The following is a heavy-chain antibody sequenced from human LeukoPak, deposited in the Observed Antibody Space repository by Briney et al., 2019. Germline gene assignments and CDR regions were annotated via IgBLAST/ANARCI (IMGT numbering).Heavy chain of an antibody. Sequence: GGSLRLSCAASGFTFSSYGIHWVRRAPGKGLEWVAVIWYDGSNKYYADSVKGRFTISRDNSKNTLYLQMNSLRAEDTAVYYCARPFGVVISDAFDIWGQGTMVTVSS. CDR3: ARPFGVVISDAFDI. V-gene: IGHV3-33*01. D-gene: IGHD3-3*01. J-gene: IGHJ3*02. CDR2: IWYDGSNK. CDR1: GFTFSSYG.